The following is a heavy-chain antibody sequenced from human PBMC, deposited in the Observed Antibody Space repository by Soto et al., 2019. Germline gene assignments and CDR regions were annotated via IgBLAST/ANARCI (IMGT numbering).Heavy chain of an antibody. J-gene: IGHJ4*02. CDR2: ISGYNGNT. Sequence: ASVKVSCKASCYTFSTYGITWVRQAPGQRLEWMGWISGYNGNTKYAQKGQGRITVTTDTSTSTAYMELRSLRSDDTAVYYCARVYCSDTMCFDPVYWGQGTLVTVSS. D-gene: IGHD2-15*01. CDR3: ARVYCSDTMCFDPVY. V-gene: IGHV1-18*01. CDR1: CYTFSTYG.